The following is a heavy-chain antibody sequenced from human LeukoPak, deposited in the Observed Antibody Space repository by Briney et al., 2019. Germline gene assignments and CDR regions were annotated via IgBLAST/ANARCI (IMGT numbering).Heavy chain of an antibody. CDR1: GFTVSSNY. CDR2: IYSGGST. J-gene: IGHJ6*02. Sequence: GGSLRLSCAASGFTVSSNYMSWVRQAPGKGLEWVSVIYSGGSTYYADSVKSRFTISRDNSKNTLYLQMNSLRAEDTAVYYCASRRSRDGYNYYYYGMDVWGQGTTVTVSS. V-gene: IGHV3-53*01. CDR3: ASRRSRDGYNYYYYGMDV. D-gene: IGHD5-24*01.